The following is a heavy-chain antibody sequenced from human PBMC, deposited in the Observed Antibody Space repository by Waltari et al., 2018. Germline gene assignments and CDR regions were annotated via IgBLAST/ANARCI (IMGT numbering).Heavy chain of an antibody. CDR1: GYTFTTYV. CDR3: AREVAVAGRKWFDP. J-gene: IGHJ5*02. CDR2: IYTSNGNT. D-gene: IGHD6-19*01. V-gene: IGHV1-18*01. Sequence: QVQLVQSGADVKTPGASVKVSCKASGYTFTTYVLSWLRRAPGQGLEWMGWIYTSNGNTNYAQKFRGRVTMTTDTSTTTGYMELRSLRSDDTAVYYWAREVAVAGRKWFDPWGQGTLVTVSS.